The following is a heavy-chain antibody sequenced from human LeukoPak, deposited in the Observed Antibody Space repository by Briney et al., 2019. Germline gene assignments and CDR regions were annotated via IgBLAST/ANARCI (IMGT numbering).Heavy chain of an antibody. V-gene: IGHV4-34*01. CDR2: INHSGKA. J-gene: IGHJ4*02. D-gene: IGHD3-22*01. Sequence: SETLSLTCAVSGGSFSFYYWTWIRQPPGKGLEWIGEINHSGKANYNPSLKSRVAMTVDTSKSQFSLNLTSLTAADTAVYYCARDQDYCDSSGGLGYWGQGTLVTVSS. CDR3: ARDQDYCDSSGGLGY. CDR1: GGSFSFYY.